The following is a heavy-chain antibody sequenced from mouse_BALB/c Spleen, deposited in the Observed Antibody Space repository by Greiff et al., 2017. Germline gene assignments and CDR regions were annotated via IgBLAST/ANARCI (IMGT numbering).Heavy chain of an antibody. J-gene: IGHJ3*01. CDR3: ARYYYGYDVGFAY. Sequence: EVKLMESGPSLVKPSQTLSLTCSVTGDSITSGYWNWIRKFPGNKLEYMGYISYSGSTYYNPSLKSRISITRDTSKNQYYLQLNSVTTEDTATYYCARYYYGYDVGFAYWGQGTLVTVSA. D-gene: IGHD2-2*01. CDR2: ISYSGST. CDR1: GDSITSGY. V-gene: IGHV3-8*02.